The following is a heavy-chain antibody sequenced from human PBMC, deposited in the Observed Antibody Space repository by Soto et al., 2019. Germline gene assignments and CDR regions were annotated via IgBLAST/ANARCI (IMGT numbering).Heavy chain of an antibody. CDR3: ASNGPWLLSGMDV. CDR1: GHSFTRYW. Sequence: GEFLTIFCTCSGHSFTRYWISWVRQMPGKGLEWMGRIDPSDSYTNYSPSFQGHVTISADKSISTAYLQWSSLKASDTAMYYCASNGPWLLSGMDVWGQGTTVTVSS. D-gene: IGHD3-9*01. V-gene: IGHV5-10-1*01. CDR2: IDPSDSYT. J-gene: IGHJ6*02.